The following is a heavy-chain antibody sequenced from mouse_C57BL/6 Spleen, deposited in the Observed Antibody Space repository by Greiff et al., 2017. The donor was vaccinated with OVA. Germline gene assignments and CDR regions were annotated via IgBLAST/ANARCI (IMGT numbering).Heavy chain of an antibody. CDR3: ARNDELGWFAY. CDR1: GYTFTDYY. V-gene: IGHV1-26*01. Sequence: VQLQQSGPELVKPGASVKISCKASGYTFTDYYMNWVKQSHGKSLEWIGDINPNNGGTSYNQKFKGKATLTVDKSSSTAYMELRSLTSEDSAVYYCARNDELGWFAYWGQGTLVTVSA. D-gene: IGHD4-1*01. J-gene: IGHJ3*01. CDR2: INPNNGGT.